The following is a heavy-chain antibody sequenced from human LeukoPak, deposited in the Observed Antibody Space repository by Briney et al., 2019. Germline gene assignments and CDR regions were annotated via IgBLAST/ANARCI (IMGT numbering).Heavy chain of an antibody. CDR1: GFTFSDYY. CDR3: ARDLGAMAAATYINY. D-gene: IGHD6-13*01. J-gene: IGHJ4*02. CDR2: ISSSGSTI. V-gene: IGHV3-11*01. Sequence: GGSLRLSCAASGFTFSDYYMSRIRQAPGKGLEWVSYISSSGSTIYYADSVKGRFTISRDNAKNSLYLQMNSLRVEDTAVYYCARDLGAMAAATYINYWGQGTLVTVSS.